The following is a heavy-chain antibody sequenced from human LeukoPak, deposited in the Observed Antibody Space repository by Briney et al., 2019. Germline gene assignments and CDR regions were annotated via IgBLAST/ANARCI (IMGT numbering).Heavy chain of an antibody. V-gene: IGHV4-31*03. CDR3: ARGAAGSHRYYYGMDV. Sequence: SQTLSLTCTVSGGSISSGGYDWSRIRQHPGKGLEWIGYIYYSGSTYYNPSLKSRVTISVDTSKNQFSLKLSSVTAADTAVYYCARGAAGSHRYYYGMDVWGQGTTVTVSS. J-gene: IGHJ6*02. D-gene: IGHD6-13*01. CDR1: GGSISSGGYD. CDR2: IYYSGST.